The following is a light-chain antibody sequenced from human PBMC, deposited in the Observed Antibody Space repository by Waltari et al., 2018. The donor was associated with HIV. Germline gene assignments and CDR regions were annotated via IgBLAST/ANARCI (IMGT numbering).Light chain of an antibody. CDR2: ATN. V-gene: IGLV1-40*01. Sequence: QSVLTQPPSVSGAPGQRVTISCTGSSANIGAGYDVHWYQQLPGTAPKLLIYATNNRPSGVPDRFSGSKSGTSASLAITGLQAEDEADYYCQSYDRSLSGRVFGGGTKLTVL. J-gene: IGLJ2*01. CDR1: SANIGAGYD. CDR3: QSYDRSLSGRV.